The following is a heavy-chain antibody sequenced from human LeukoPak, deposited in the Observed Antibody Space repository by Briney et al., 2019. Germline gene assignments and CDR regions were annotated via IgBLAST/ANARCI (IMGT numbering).Heavy chain of an antibody. V-gene: IGHV1-24*01. J-gene: IGHJ4*02. CDR1: AYTLTYFP. CDR3: ASRVRNFPSNYRPRSFDS. CDR2: SDTEDAKT. D-gene: IGHD4-11*01. Sequence: ASVTVSFTFSAYTLTYFPIHWVRQAPGKGNEWIGGSDTEDAKTIYAQKFQGRVTMTEDISTNTASIEVSSLRSEDTAVYYCASRVRNFPSNYRPRSFDSWGQGTLVTVSS.